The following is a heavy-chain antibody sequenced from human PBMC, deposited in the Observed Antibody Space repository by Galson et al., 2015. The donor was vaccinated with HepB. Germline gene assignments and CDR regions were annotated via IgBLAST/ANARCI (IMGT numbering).Heavy chain of an antibody. J-gene: IGHJ1*01. CDR1: GFTFDDYA. V-gene: IGHV3-9*01. CDR2: ISWNSGRI. CDR3: VKEGHDSKLYKEFFQH. Sequence: SLRLSCAASGFTFDDYAMHWIRQAPGKGLEWVSHISWNSGRIAYADSVKGRFTISRDNAKNSLHLQMSSLRPEDTAVYYCVKEGHDSKLYKEFFQHWGQGARVIVSS. D-gene: IGHD5-12*01.